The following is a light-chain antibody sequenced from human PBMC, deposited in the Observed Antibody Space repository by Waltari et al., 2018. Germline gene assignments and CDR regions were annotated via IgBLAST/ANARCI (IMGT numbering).Light chain of an antibody. CDR3: QHYLRLPVT. Sequence: IVLTQSPGTLSLSPGESATLSCRTSQTVTRALAWYQQKPGQAPRLITYGTSNRPTGVPDRVSGGGSETDFSLPISSLEHEDFAVYYCQHYLRLPVTFGQGTKVEVK. V-gene: IGKV3-20*01. CDR1: QTVTRA. CDR2: GTS. J-gene: IGKJ1*01.